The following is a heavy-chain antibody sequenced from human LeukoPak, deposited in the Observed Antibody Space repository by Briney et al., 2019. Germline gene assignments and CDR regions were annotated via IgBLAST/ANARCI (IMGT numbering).Heavy chain of an antibody. CDR2: IYYSGST. D-gene: IGHD3-22*01. CDR3: ATTYYYDSSGYD. Sequence: SETLSLTCTVSGGSISSYYWSWIRQPPGKGLEWIGYIYYSGSTNYNPSLKSRVTISVDTSKNQFSLKLSSVTAADTAVYYCATTYYYDSSGYDWGQGTLVTVSS. V-gene: IGHV4-59*08. CDR1: GGSISSYY. J-gene: IGHJ4*02.